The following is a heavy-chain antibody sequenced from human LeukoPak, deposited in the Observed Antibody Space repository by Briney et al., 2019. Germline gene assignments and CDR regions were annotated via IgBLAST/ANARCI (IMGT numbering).Heavy chain of an antibody. CDR1: GFAFSSYA. V-gene: IGHV3-30-3*01. CDR3: ARDGRYYGSGPNWFDP. CDR2: ISYDGSNK. J-gene: IGHJ5*02. D-gene: IGHD3-10*01. Sequence: PGGSLRLSCAASGFAFSSYAMHWVRQAPGKGLEWVAVISYDGSNKYYADSVKGRFTISRDNSKNTLYLQMNSLRAEDTAVYYCARDGRYYGSGPNWFDPWGQGTLVTVSS.